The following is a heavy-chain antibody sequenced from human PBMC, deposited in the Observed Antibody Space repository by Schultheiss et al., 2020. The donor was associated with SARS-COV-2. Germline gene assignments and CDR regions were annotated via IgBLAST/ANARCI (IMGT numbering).Heavy chain of an antibody. CDR3: ASKYLKAPLYYYYGMDV. CDR2: ISAYNANT. Sequence: ASVKVSCKASGYTFTNYGISWVRQAPGQGLEWMGWISAYNANTNYAQKLQGRVTMTTDTSTSTAYMELSSLRSEDTAVYYCASKYLKAPLYYYYGMDVWGQGTTVTVSS. CDR1: GYTFTNYG. D-gene: IGHD3-10*01. J-gene: IGHJ6*02. V-gene: IGHV1-18*01.